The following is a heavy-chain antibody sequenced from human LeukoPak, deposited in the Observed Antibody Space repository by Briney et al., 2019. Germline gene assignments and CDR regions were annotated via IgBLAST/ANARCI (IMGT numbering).Heavy chain of an antibody. V-gene: IGHV1-18*01. CDR2: ISAYNGNT. CDR3: ARSRITVTTDNWFDP. Sequence: ASVKVSCKASGYTFTTYAISWVRQAPGQGLEWMGWISAYNGNTNYAQKFQGRVTMTTDTSTSTAYMELRSLRSDDTAVYYCARSRITVTTDNWFDPWGQGTLVTVSS. CDR1: GYTFTTYA. J-gene: IGHJ5*02. D-gene: IGHD4-17*01.